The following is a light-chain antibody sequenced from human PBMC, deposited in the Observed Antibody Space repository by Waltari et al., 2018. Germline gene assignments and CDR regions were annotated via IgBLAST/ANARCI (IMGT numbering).Light chain of an antibody. V-gene: IGKV4-1*01. CDR3: QQYYSPPLT. J-gene: IGKJ4*01. CDR1: QTILSSSNNKNA. Sequence: DIEMTQSQDSLAVYLGEKATINCKASQTILSSSNNKNALAWYQQKPGHPPKLLIYWASTRTSGVPDRFSGRGSETDFTLTISRLQADDVAVYYCQQYYSPPLTFGGGTKVEIK. CDR2: WAS.